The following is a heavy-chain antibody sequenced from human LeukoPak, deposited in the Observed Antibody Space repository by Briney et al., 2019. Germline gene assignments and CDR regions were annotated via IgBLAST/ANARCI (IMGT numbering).Heavy chain of an antibody. D-gene: IGHD5-24*01. J-gene: IGHJ4*02. CDR3: ARGGRWGDY. Sequence: SETLSLTCAVYGGSFSGYYWSWIRQPPGKGLEWIGEINHSGSTYYNPSLKSRVTISVDTSKNQFSLKLSSVTAADTAVYYCARGGRWGDYWGQGTLVTVSS. V-gene: IGHV4-34*01. CDR2: INHSGST. CDR1: GGSFSGYY.